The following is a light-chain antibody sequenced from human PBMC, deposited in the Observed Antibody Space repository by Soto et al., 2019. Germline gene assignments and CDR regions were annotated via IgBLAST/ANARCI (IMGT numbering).Light chain of an antibody. CDR2: WAS. V-gene: IGKV4-1*01. Sequence: DIVMTQSPDSLAVSLGERATINCKSSQSVLYSSNNKNYLAWYQQKPGQPPKLLIYWASTRESGVPDRFSGSGSGIDFTLTISSLQAEDVAVYYCQQYYRTPPTFGQGTKGEIK. CDR1: QSVLYSSNNKNY. J-gene: IGKJ1*01. CDR3: QQYYRTPPT.